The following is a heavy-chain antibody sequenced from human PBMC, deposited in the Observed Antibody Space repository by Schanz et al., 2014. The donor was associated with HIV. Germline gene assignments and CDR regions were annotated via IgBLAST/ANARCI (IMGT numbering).Heavy chain of an antibody. D-gene: IGHD2-15*01. J-gene: IGHJ2*01. V-gene: IGHV3-11*01. CDR3: ALSRPSGYGGSWYFDL. CDR1: GFTFSDYY. Sequence: QVQLVESGGGLVKPGGSLRLSCAASGFTFSDYYMSWIRQAPGKGLEWVSYISSSGSTIYYADSVKGRFTISRDNSKNTLYLQMNSLRAEDTAVYYCALSRPSGYGGSWYFDLWGRGTLVAVSS. CDR2: ISSSGSTI.